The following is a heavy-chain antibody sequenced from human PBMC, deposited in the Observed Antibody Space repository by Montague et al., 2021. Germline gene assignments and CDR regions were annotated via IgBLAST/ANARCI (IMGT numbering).Heavy chain of an antibody. CDR2: ISHDGTVT. CDR1: GFPFSSYV. J-gene: IGHJ4*02. Sequence: SLRPSCAASGFPFSSYVMHWVRQAPGKGLVWVSRISHDGTVTTYADSVKGRFTISRDNAKNTLFLQMNSLRAEDTAVYYCTRDVNWDLFDYWGQGALVTVSS. CDR3: TRDVNWDLFDY. D-gene: IGHD7-27*01. V-gene: IGHV3-74*01.